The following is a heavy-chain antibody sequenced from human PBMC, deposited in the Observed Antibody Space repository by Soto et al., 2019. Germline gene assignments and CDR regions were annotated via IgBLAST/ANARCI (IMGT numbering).Heavy chain of an antibody. V-gene: IGHV1-18*01. CDR3: ARDMSDYGDGGNYFDY. D-gene: IGHD4-17*01. CDR1: GYTFTSCG. Sequence: GASVTVSCKASGYTFTSCGISWVRQAPGQGLEWMGWISAYNGNTNYAQKLQGRVTMTTDTSTSTAYMELRSLRSDDTAVYYCARDMSDYGDGGNYFDYRGQGTLVTVSS. CDR2: ISAYNGNT. J-gene: IGHJ4*02.